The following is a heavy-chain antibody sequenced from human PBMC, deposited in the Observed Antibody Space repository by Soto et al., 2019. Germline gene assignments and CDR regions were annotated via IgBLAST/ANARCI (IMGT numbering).Heavy chain of an antibody. D-gene: IGHD6-6*01. Sequence: SETLSLTCAVYGGSFSGYYWSWVRQPPGKGLEWIGEINHSGSTNYNPSLKSRVTISVDTSKNQFSLKLSSVTAADTAVYYCARSYSSSSPLYFDYWGQGTLVTVSS. J-gene: IGHJ4*02. V-gene: IGHV4-34*01. CDR1: GGSFSGYY. CDR2: INHSGST. CDR3: ARSYSSSSPLYFDY.